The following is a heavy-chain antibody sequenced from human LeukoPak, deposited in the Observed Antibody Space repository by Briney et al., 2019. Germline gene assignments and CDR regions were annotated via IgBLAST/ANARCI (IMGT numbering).Heavy chain of an antibody. Sequence: SETLSLTCTVSGGSITSYYWTWIRQPPGKGLEWIGFIYGDGSTKYNPSLKSRVTMSVDTSKNQFSLKLSSATAADSVVYYCARDKDSGTKHAKMRYDVGGQGTMVTVSS. D-gene: IGHD1-26*01. J-gene: IGHJ3*01. V-gene: IGHV4-59*01. CDR1: GGSITSYY. CDR3: ARDKDSGTKHAKMRYDV. CDR2: IYGDGST.